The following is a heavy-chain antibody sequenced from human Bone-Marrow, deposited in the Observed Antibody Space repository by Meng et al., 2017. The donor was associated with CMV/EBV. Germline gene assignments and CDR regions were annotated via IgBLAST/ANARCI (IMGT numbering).Heavy chain of an antibody. J-gene: IGHJ6*02. CDR3: ARGYSYGFYYYYYGMDV. CDR2: ISYDGTNT. V-gene: IGHV3-30*04. Sequence: GGSLRLSCAASGFMFSNYAMHWVRQAPGKGLEWLAVISYDGTNTYYADSVKGRFTISGDKSKNTLYLRMSSLRPEDTAVFYCARGYSYGFYYYYYGMDVWGQGTTVNFAS. CDR1: GFMFSNYA. D-gene: IGHD5-18*01.